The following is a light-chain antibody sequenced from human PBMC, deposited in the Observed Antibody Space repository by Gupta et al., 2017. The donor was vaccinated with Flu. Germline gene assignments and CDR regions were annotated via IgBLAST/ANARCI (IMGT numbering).Light chain of an antibody. Sequence: GDGVTLSCRASQSIGVDLAWYQQKPGQTPRPLIYDASFRATGVPARFSAGGSGTEFTLTISSLQPEDFAIYYCQQFNNWPFTFGQGTRLDIK. CDR3: QQFNNWPFT. J-gene: IGKJ5*01. CDR1: QSIGVD. CDR2: DAS. V-gene: IGKV3-15*01.